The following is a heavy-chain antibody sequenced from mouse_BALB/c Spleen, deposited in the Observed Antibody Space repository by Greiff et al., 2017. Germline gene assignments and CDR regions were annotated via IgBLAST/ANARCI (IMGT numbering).Heavy chain of an antibody. CDR3: ASNYRYDGYAMDY. D-gene: IGHD2-14*01. CDR1: GFNIKDPY. V-gene: IGHV14-3*02. CDR2: IDPANGNT. J-gene: IGHJ4*01. Sequence: VQLQQSGAELVKPGASVKLSCTASGFNIKDPYMHWVKQRPEQGLEWIGRIDPANGNTKYAPKFQGKATITADTSSNTAYLQLSSLTSEDTAVYYCASNYRYDGYAMDYWGQGTSVTVSS.